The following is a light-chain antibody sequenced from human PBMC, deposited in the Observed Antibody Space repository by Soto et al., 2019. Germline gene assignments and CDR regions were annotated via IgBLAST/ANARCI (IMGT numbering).Light chain of an antibody. J-gene: IGKJ5*01. CDR1: QNIYNY. CDR3: QQRHRWPIT. CDR2: AAS. Sequence: DIQMTQSPSSLSASVGDRVTITCRASQNIYNYLHWYQQKPGKAPKLLIYAASSLQSGVPSRFSGSGSGTDFTLTISSLEPEDSAVYYCQQRHRWPITFGQGRRLEIK. V-gene: IGKV1-39*01.